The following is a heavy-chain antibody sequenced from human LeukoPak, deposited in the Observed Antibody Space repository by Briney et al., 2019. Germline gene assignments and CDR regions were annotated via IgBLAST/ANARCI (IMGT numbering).Heavy chain of an antibody. CDR3: ARASGYYSDYYYYGMDV. Sequence: EASVKVSCKASGGTFSSYAISWVRQAPGQGLEWVGGIIPIFGTANYAQKFQGRVTITADESTSTAYMELSSLRSEDTAVYYCARASGYYSDYYYYGMDVWGQGTTVTVSS. CDR2: IIPIFGTA. V-gene: IGHV1-69*13. D-gene: IGHD3-22*01. CDR1: GGTFSSYA. J-gene: IGHJ6*02.